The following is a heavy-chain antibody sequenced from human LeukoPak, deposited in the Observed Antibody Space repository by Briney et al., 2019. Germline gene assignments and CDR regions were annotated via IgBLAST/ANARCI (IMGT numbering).Heavy chain of an antibody. J-gene: IGHJ4*02. CDR1: GFTLSGHA. D-gene: IGHD7-27*01. V-gene: IGHV3-30*02. CDR2: IGNDGRDQ. Sequence: GGSLRLPCAASGFTLSGHAMHWVRQTPGVGLEWVAIIGNDGRDQHYSESVKGRFTISRDNSKNTLFLQLNSLRPEDTALYLCARDLMWGFDYWGQGTLVTVSS. CDR3: ARDLMWGFDY.